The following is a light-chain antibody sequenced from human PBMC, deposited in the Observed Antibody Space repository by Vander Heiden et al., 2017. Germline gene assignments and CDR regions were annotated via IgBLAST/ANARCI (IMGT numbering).Light chain of an antibody. J-gene: IGLJ3*02. V-gene: IGLV1-47*01. CDR1: SSNIGSNY. CDR3: AAWDDSLSGYWV. CDR2: RNN. Sequence: QPVLTPPPSASGTPGQRVTISCSGSSSNIGSNYVSWYQQLPGTAPKLLIYRNNQRPSGVPGRFSGSKSGTSASLAISGLRSEDEADYYCAAWDDSLSGYWVFGGGTKLTVL.